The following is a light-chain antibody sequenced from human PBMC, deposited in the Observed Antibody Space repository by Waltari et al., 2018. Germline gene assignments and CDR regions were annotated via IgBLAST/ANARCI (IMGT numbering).Light chain of an antibody. Sequence: QSALTQPASVSGSPGQSITIPCPGTSSVIGRSNAVSWYQQLPGKAPKLIIYDVTKGPSGVSNRFSGSKSGDTASLTISGLQAEDEADYYCGLYTSSSTWVFGGGTKVTVL. CDR1: SSVIGRSNA. J-gene: IGLJ3*02. CDR3: GLYTSSSTWV. CDR2: DVT. V-gene: IGLV2-14*03.